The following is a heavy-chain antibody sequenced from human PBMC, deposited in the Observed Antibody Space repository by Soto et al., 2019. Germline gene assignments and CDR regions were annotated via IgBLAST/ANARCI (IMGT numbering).Heavy chain of an antibody. Sequence: GGSLRLSCTASGFTFRSYAMSWVRQAPGKGLEWVSFISGSGGSTNYADFVQGRFTISRDNSKNTLYLHMNSLRAEDTAVYYCAKISCSGTSCYYYYGLDVWGQGTTVTVS. D-gene: IGHD2-15*01. V-gene: IGHV3-23*01. CDR3: AKISCSGTSCYYYYGLDV. CDR1: GFTFRSYA. J-gene: IGHJ6*02. CDR2: ISGSGGST.